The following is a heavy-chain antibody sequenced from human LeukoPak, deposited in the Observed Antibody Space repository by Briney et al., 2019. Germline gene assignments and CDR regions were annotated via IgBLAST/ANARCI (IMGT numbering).Heavy chain of an antibody. Sequence: ASVKVSCKASGYTFTGYYMHWVRQAPGQGLEWMGWINPNSGGTNYAQKFQGRVTMTRDTSISTAYMELSRLRSDDTAVYYCARDFGSSWYSPADYYFDYWGQGTLVTVSS. CDR2: INPNSGGT. D-gene: IGHD6-13*01. CDR3: ARDFGSSWYSPADYYFDY. J-gene: IGHJ4*02. V-gene: IGHV1-2*02. CDR1: GYTFTGYY.